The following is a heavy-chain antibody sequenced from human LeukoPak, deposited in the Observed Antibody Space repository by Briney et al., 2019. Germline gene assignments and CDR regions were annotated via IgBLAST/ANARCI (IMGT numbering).Heavy chain of an antibody. CDR3: AKDLFGGQSGSSLQCDY. CDR1: GFTFSSYG. Sequence: GGSVRLSCAASGFTFSSYGMTWVRQAPGKGLEWVSSLSGSDGSTYYAHSVKGRFTISRDNTKNTLHLQMNSLRAEDTAVYYCAKDLFGGQSGSSLQCDYWGQGTLVTVSS. J-gene: IGHJ4*02. D-gene: IGHD1-26*01. V-gene: IGHV3-23*01. CDR2: LSGSDGST.